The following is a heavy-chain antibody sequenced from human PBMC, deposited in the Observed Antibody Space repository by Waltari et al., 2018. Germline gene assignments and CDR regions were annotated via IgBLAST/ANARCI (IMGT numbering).Heavy chain of an antibody. J-gene: IGHJ4*02. D-gene: IGHD3-22*01. CDR1: GFTFSSYG. CDR3: AKPSCYYDSSGYCPLDY. CDR2: ISYDGSNK. Sequence: QVQLVESGGGVVQPGRSLRLSCAASGFTFSSYGMHWVRQAPGKGLEWVAVISYDGSNKYYADSVKGRFTISRDNSKNTLYLQMNSLRAEDTAVYYCAKPSCYYDSSGYCPLDYWGQGTLVTVSS. V-gene: IGHV3-30*18.